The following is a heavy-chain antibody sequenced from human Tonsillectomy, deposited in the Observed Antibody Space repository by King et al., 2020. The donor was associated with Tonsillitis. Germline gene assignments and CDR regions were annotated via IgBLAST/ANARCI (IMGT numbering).Heavy chain of an antibody. Sequence: VQLVESGGGLVQPGGSLRLSCAASGFTFSTYAMSWVRQAPGKGLEWVSAISCSGASTYYADSVGGRFTISRDNSKNTLYLEMNSLRAEDTAVYNCAKAMGYSYLYYFDYWGQGTLVTVSS. J-gene: IGHJ4*02. D-gene: IGHD5-18*01. CDR1: GFTFSTYA. CDR3: AKAMGYSYLYYFDY. V-gene: IGHV3-23*04. CDR2: ISCSGAST.